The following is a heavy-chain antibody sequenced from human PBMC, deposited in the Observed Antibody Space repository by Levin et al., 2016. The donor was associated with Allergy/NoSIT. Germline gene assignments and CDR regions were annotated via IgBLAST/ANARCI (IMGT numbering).Heavy chain of an antibody. CDR3: ARDSQQLDAFDI. D-gene: IGHD6-13*01. CDR2: IYYSGST. Sequence: WIRQPPGKGLEWIGYIYYSGSTNYNPSLKSRVTISVDTSKNQFSLKLSSVTAADTAVYYCARDSQQLDAFDIWGQGTMVTVSS. J-gene: IGHJ3*02. V-gene: IGHV4-59*01.